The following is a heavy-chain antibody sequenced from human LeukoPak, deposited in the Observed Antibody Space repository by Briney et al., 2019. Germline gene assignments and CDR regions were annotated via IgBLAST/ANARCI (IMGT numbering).Heavy chain of an antibody. Sequence: GGSLRLSCAASGFTFSSYWMHWVRQAPGKGLVWVSRINNDGSRTNYADSVKGRFTISRDNAKNTLYLQMNILRAEDTAVYYCARDGRGSHDYWGQGTLVTVSS. J-gene: IGHJ4*02. CDR3: ARDGRGSHDY. D-gene: IGHD3-10*01. CDR1: GFTFSSYW. CDR2: INNDGSRT. V-gene: IGHV3-74*01.